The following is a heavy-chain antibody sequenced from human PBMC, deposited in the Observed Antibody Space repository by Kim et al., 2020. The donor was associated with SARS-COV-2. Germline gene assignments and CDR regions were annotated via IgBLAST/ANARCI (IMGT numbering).Heavy chain of an antibody. V-gene: IGHV3-30*03. Sequence: NKKDADPVRGRFTISRDNSMNTLYLQMNSLRPEDTAVYYCARDLSWGFIDFWGQGTLVTVSS. CDR3: ARDLSWGFIDF. CDR2: NK. J-gene: IGHJ4*02. D-gene: IGHD3-10*01.